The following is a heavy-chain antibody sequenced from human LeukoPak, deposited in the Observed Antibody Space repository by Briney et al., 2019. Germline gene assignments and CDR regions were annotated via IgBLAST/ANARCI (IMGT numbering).Heavy chain of an antibody. V-gene: IGHV4-34*01. CDR3: ARGRKTVATVKYRAFYY. D-gene: IGHD4-17*01. CDR1: GGSFSGYY. CDR2: INHSGST. J-gene: IGHJ4*02. Sequence: SETLSLTCAVYGGSFSGYYWSWIRQPPGKGLEWIGEINHSGSTNYNPSLKSRVTISVDTSKNQFSVKLSSVTAADTAVYYCARGRKTVATVKYRAFYYWGQGTLVTVSS.